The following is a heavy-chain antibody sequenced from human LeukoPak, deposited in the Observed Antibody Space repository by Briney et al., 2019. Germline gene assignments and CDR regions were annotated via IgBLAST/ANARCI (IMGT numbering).Heavy chain of an antibody. Sequence: ASVKVSCKAPGYTFTSYGISWVRQAPGQGLEWMGWISAYNGNTNYAQKLQGRVTMTTDTSTSTAYMELRSLRSDDTAVYYCARTGIMITFGGVIVIGGFDYWGQGTLVTVSS. J-gene: IGHJ4*02. CDR3: ARTGIMITFGGVIVIGGFDY. CDR2: ISAYNGNT. CDR1: GYTFTSYG. V-gene: IGHV1-18*01. D-gene: IGHD3-16*02.